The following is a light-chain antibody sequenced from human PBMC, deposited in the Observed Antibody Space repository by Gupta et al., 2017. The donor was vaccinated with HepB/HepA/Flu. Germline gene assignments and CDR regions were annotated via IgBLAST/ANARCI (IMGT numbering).Light chain of an antibody. J-gene: IGLJ2*01. CDR1: NIGTKS. CDR2: EDT. CDR3: QVWDTRTDHPVV. V-gene: IGLV3-21*03. Sequence: SYILTQPPSLSVAPRRTARITCGGNNIGTKSVHWYQQRPGQAPLVVIYEDTNRPSGIPERISGSNSGNTATLTISRVEAGDEADYYCQVWDTRTDHPVVFGGGTKLTV.